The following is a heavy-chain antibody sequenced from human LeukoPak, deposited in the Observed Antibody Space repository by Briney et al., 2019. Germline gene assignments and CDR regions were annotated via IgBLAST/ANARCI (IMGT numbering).Heavy chain of an antibody. Sequence: GGSLRLSCAASGFTFSSYSRNWVRQAPGKGLEWVSSISSSSSYIYYADSVKGRFTISRDNAKNSLYLQMNSLRAEDTAVYYCARRPGVHNWFDPWGQGTLVTVSS. V-gene: IGHV3-21*01. CDR3: ARRPGVHNWFDP. D-gene: IGHD3-10*01. J-gene: IGHJ5*02. CDR1: GFTFSSYS. CDR2: ISSSSSYI.